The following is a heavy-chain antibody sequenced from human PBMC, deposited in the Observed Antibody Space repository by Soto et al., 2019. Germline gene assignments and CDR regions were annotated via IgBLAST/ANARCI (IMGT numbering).Heavy chain of an antibody. CDR2: IYSDGST. J-gene: IGHJ4*02. CDR1: GFTVSSNF. CDR3: ASRRNPYGAYDY. Sequence: EVQLVVSGGGLVQPGGSLRLSCAASGFTVSSNFMSWVRQAPGKGLEWVSIIYSDGSTYYADSAKGRFTISRDNSKNTLYLQMNSLRADDTAVYYCASRRNPYGAYDYWGQGTLVTVSS. V-gene: IGHV3-66*01. D-gene: IGHD4-17*01.